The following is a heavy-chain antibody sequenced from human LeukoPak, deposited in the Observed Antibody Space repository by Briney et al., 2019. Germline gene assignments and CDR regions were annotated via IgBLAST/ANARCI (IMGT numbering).Heavy chain of an antibody. Sequence: SETLSLTCTVSGGSISSYYWSWIWQPPGKGLEWIGYIYYSGSTNYNPSLKSRVTISVDTSKNQFSLKLSSVTAADTAVYYCARRWASVAGFDDAFDIWGQGTMVTVSS. D-gene: IGHD6-19*01. CDR2: IYYSGST. CDR1: GGSISSYY. J-gene: IGHJ3*02. CDR3: ARRWASVAGFDDAFDI. V-gene: IGHV4-59*12.